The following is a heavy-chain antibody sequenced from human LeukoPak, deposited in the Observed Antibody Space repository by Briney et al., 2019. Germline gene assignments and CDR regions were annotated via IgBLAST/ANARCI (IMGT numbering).Heavy chain of an antibody. CDR1: GFTFSTFW. Sequence: GGSLRLSCAASGFTFSTFWMHWVRQAPGKGLLWVSQTNTDGTNTNYADSAKGRFTISRDNSKNTLYLQMNSLRAEDTAIYYCAKTYSTGLDPWGQGTLVTVSS. CDR2: TNTDGTNT. V-gene: IGHV3-74*01. D-gene: IGHD1-26*01. J-gene: IGHJ5*02. CDR3: AKTYSTGLDP.